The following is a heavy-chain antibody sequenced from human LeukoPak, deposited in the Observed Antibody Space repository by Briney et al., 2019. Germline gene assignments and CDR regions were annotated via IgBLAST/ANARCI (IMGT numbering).Heavy chain of an antibody. CDR1: DSSISSTSY. Sequence: PSETLSLTCAVSDSSISSTSYWGWIRRPPGKGLEWIGSIYHSGGTVYNPSLKSRVTISVDTSKKQFSLKLTSVTAADTAVYYCARNDSSGYFDYWGQGTLVTVSS. CDR3: ARNDSSGYFDY. V-gene: IGHV4-38-2*01. CDR2: IYHSGGT. J-gene: IGHJ4*02. D-gene: IGHD3-22*01.